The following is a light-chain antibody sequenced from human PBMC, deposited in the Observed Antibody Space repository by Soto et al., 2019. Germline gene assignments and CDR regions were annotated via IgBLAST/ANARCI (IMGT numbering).Light chain of an antibody. CDR1: QTMSRY. Sequence: DIQMTQSPSYLSASVGDRVTITCLASQTMSRYLNWYQQKSGKAPTVLIDAAYNLQSGVPSRFSGSGSGTDVTFSISSLQPENFATCYCQQSYNTPRAFGQGTKVDSK. CDR2: AAY. V-gene: IGKV1-39*01. J-gene: IGKJ1*01. CDR3: QQSYNTPRA.